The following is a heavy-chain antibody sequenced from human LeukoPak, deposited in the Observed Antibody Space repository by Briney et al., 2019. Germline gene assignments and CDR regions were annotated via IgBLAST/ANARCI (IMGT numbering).Heavy chain of an antibody. Sequence: SETLSLTCAVYGGSLTTHWWTWIRQSAGGGLEWVGEINHSGHTNYNPSFESRLTVSIDKSKNQFSLRLSSVTAADTAIYYCARGRVYFRDLTSLRGVIPFDSWGQGTPVIVSS. V-gene: IGHV4-34*01. CDR2: INHSGHT. CDR3: ARGRVYFRDLTSLRGVIPFDS. CDR1: GGSLTTHW. J-gene: IGHJ4*02. D-gene: IGHD3-10*01.